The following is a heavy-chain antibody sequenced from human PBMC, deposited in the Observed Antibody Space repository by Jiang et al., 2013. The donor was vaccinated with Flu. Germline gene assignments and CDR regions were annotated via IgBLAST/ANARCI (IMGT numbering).Heavy chain of an antibody. Sequence: LEWIGYIYYSGSTNYNPSLKSRVTISVDTSKNQFSLKLSSVTAADTAVYYCARERLVQGIDYWGQGTLVTVSS. J-gene: IGHJ4*02. CDR2: IYYSGST. V-gene: IGHV4-59*01. CDR3: ARERLVQGIDY. D-gene: IGHD6-19*01.